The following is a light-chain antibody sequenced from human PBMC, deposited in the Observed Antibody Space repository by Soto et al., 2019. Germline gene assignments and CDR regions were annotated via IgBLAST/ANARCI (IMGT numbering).Light chain of an antibody. CDR1: TLGDKY. V-gene: IGLV3-1*01. J-gene: IGLJ1*01. CDR3: QAWDSSTDNYV. Sequence: SYELTQPPSVSVSPGQTARITCSGDTLGDKYACWYQQKPGQSPVLVIYQDSKRPSGIPERFSGSNSGNTATLTISGTQAIDEADCYCQAWDSSTDNYVFVTGTKVTVL. CDR2: QDS.